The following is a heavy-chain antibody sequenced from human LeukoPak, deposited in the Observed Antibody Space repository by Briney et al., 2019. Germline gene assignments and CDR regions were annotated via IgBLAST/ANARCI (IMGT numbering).Heavy chain of an antibody. J-gene: IGHJ6*04. CDR3: AELGITMIGGV. V-gene: IGHV3-21*01. Sequence: GGSLGLSCAASGFTFSSYSMNWVRQAPGKGLEWVSSISSSSSYIYYADSVKGRFTISRDNAKNSPYLQMNSLRAEDTAVYYCAELGITMIGGVWGKGTTVTISS. D-gene: IGHD3-10*02. CDR1: GFTFSSYS. CDR2: ISSSSSYI.